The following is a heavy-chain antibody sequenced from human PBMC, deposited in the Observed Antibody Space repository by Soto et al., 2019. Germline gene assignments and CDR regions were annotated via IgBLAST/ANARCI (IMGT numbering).Heavy chain of an antibody. V-gene: IGHV4-4*02. CDR2: IYKSGST. D-gene: IGHD2-2*01. CDR3: ARESGRDVLVPAAPGADYYYGMDV. CDR1: GGSISSSNW. J-gene: IGHJ6*02. Sequence: PSETLSLTCAVSGGSISSSNWWSWVRQPPGKGLEWIGEIYKSGSTNYNPSLKSRVTISVDKSKNQFSLKLSSVTAADTAVYYCARESGRDVLVPAAPGADYYYGMDVWGQGTTVTVSS.